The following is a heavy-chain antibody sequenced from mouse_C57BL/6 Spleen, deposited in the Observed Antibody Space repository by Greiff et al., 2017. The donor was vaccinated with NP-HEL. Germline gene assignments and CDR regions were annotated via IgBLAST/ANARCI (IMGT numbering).Heavy chain of an antibody. CDR1: GYTFTTYP. CDR2: FHPYNDDT. CDR3: ARREYYYGSSYGYFDV. V-gene: IGHV1-47*01. J-gene: IGHJ1*03. D-gene: IGHD1-1*01. Sequence: VQRVESGAELVKPGASVKMSCKASGYTFTTYPIEWMKQNHGKSLEWIGNFHPYNDDTKYNEKFKGKATLTVEKSSSTVYLELSRLTSDDSAVYYCARREYYYGSSYGYFDVWGTGTTVTVSS.